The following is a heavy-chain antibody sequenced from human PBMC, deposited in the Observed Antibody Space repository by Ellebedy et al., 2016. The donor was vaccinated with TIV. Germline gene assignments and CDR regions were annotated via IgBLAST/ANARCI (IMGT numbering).Heavy chain of an antibody. Sequence: SETLSLTXTVSGGSVSSGRYYWSWIRQPPGKGLEWIGYIYYSGSTNYNPSLKSRVTISVDTSKNQFSLKLSSVTAADTAVYYCASVEGGSADYWGQGTLVTVSS. V-gene: IGHV4-61*01. J-gene: IGHJ4*02. CDR3: ASVEGGSADY. D-gene: IGHD2-15*01. CDR2: IYYSGST. CDR1: GGSVSSGRYY.